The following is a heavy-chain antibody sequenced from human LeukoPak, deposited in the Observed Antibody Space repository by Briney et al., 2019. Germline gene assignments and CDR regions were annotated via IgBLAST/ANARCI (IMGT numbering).Heavy chain of an antibody. CDR3: ARTDRDDYGESNSDY. Sequence: ASVKVSCKASGYTFTSYGISRVRQAPGQGLEWMGWISAYNGNTNYAQKLQGRVTMTTDTSTSTAYMELRSLRSDDTAVYYCARTDRDDYGESNSDYWGQGTLVTVSS. J-gene: IGHJ4*02. D-gene: IGHD4-17*01. CDR2: ISAYNGNT. CDR1: GYTFTSYG. V-gene: IGHV1-18*01.